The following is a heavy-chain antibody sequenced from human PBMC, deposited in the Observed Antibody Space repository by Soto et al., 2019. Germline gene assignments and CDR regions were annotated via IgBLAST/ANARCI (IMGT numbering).Heavy chain of an antibody. CDR2: ISFDGSKK. CDR1: GFTFSSFG. CDR3: LKDSMGHSYAMDV. D-gene: IGHD1-26*01. J-gene: IGHJ6*02. V-gene: IGHV3-30*18. Sequence: GGSLRLSCAASGFTFSSFGMHWVRQAPGKGLEWVAVISFDGSKKCYADSVKGRFTISRDNSKNTLFLQMNSLRAEDTAVYYCLKDSMGHSYAMDVRGPGTTVTVYS.